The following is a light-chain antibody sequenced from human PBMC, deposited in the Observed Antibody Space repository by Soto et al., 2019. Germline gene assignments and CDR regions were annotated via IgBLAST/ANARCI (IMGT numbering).Light chain of an antibody. Sequence: EIAMTQSPATLSVSPGERATLSCRASQSVSSNLAWYQQKPGQAPRLLIYGASTRATGIPARFSGSGSGTEFTLTISSLQSEDFAVYYCQQYGSSLTFGGGTKVEIK. J-gene: IGKJ4*01. V-gene: IGKV3-15*01. CDR1: QSVSSN. CDR3: QQYGSSLT. CDR2: GAS.